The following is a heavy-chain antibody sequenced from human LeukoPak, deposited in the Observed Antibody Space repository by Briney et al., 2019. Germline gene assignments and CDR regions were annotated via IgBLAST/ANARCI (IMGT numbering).Heavy chain of an antibody. D-gene: IGHD3-10*01. CDR1: GYTFSSYG. V-gene: IGHV1-18*04. J-gene: IGHJ4*02. CDR2: ISVYASQT. Sequence: ASMTVSCKTSGYTFSSYGVCWVRQAPGQGLEWMGWISVYASQTNYAQKVQGRATMTTDTSTSTAYMELRNLRSDDTAVYYCARGSLSVIRGVGYCDSWGQGSLVTVSS. CDR3: ARGSLSVIRGVGYCDS.